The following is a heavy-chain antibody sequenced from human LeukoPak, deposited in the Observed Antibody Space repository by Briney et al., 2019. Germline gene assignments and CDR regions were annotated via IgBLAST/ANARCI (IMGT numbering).Heavy chain of an antibody. Sequence: SETLSLTCTVSGGSISSGGYYWSWIRQHPGKGLEWIGCIYYSGSTYNPSLKSRVTISVDTSKNQFSLKLSSVTAADTAVYYCARVNYWLLDYWGQGTLVTVSS. CDR3: ARVNYWLLDY. V-gene: IGHV4-31*03. CDR2: IYYSGST. CDR1: GGSISSGGYY. D-gene: IGHD1-7*01. J-gene: IGHJ4*02.